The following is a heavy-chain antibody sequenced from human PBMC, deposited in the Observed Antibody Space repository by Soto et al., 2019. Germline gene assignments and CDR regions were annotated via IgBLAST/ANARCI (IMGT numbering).Heavy chain of an antibody. Sequence: PGGSLRLSCAASGFTFSSYSMNWVRQAPGKGLEWVSSISRSSSYIYYADSVKGRFTMSRDNSKNSLYLQMNSLRAEDTAVYYCMITFGGVSDPWGQGTLVTVSS. CDR2: ISRSSSYI. V-gene: IGHV3-21*04. CDR1: GFTFSSYS. D-gene: IGHD3-16*01. CDR3: MITFGGVSDP. J-gene: IGHJ5*02.